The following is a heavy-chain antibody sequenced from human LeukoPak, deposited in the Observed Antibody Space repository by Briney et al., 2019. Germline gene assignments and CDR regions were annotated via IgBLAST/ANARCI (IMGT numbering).Heavy chain of an antibody. J-gene: IGHJ4*02. CDR2: ISRSSNYK. Sequence: GGSLRLSCAASGFTFSSYSVNWVRQAPGKGLEWVSSISRSSNYKYYADSVKGRFTISRDNAKNSLYLQMNSLRAEDTAVYFCGSPRRGYWGQGTLVTVSS. CDR3: GSPRRGY. CDR1: GFTFSSYS. V-gene: IGHV3-21*01.